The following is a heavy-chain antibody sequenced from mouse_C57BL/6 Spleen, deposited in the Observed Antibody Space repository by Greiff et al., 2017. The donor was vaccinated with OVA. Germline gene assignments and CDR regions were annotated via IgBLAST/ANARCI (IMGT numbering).Heavy chain of an antibody. J-gene: IGHJ2*01. CDR3: ARGAGSSSYYFDY. CDR1: GYTFTSYG. CDR2: IYPRSGNT. Sequence: VQLVESGAELARPGASVKLSCKASGYTFTSYGISWVKQRTGQGLEWIGEIYPRSGNTYYNEKFKGKATLTADKSSSTAYMELRSLTSEDSAVYFCARGAGSSSYYFDYWGQGTTLTVSS. V-gene: IGHV1-81*01. D-gene: IGHD1-1*01.